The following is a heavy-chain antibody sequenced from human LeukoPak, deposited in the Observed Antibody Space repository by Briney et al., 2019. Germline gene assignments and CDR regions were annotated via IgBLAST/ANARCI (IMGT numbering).Heavy chain of an antibody. CDR1: GFTFSSYG. Sequence: PGGSLRLSCAASGFTFSSYGMHWVRQAPGKGLEWVAFIRYDGSNKYYADSVKGRFTISRDNSKNTLYLQMNSLRAEDTAVYYCARDTGTYYYDSSGYSWGQGTLVTVSS. CDR2: IRYDGSNK. J-gene: IGHJ4*02. D-gene: IGHD3-22*01. CDR3: ARDTGTYYYDSSGYS. V-gene: IGHV3-30*02.